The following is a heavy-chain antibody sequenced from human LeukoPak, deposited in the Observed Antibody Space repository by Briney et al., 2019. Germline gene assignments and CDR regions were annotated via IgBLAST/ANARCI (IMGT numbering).Heavy chain of an antibody. V-gene: IGHV3-64*01. CDR1: GFTFSNYA. Sequence: GGSLRLSCAASGFTFSNYAMHWVRQAPGKGLEYVSAISSYGDSTYYANSVEGRFTISRDNSKNTLYLQMGSLRADDMAVYYCARTTGPLDYWGQGTLVTVSS. D-gene: IGHD4-17*01. CDR2: ISSYGDST. CDR3: ARTTGPLDY. J-gene: IGHJ4*02.